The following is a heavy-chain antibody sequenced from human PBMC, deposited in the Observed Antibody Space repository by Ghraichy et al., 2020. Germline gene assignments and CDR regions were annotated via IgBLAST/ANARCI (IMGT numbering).Heavy chain of an antibody. D-gene: IGHD2-21*02. Sequence: SETLSLTCAVSGGSISSSNWWSWVRQPTGKGLEWIGEIYHSGSTNYNPSLKSRVTISVDKSKNQFSLKLSSVTAADTAVYCCARYCGGDGSRLDYWGQGTLVTVSS. V-gene: IGHV4-4*01. CDR2: IYHSGST. CDR1: GGSISSSNW. J-gene: IGHJ4*02. CDR3: ARYCGGDGSRLDY.